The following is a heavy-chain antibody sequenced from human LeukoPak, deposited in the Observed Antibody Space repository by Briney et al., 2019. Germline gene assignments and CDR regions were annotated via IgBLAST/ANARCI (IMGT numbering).Heavy chain of an antibody. D-gene: IGHD2-2*01. J-gene: IGHJ5*02. CDR1: GYSISSGYY. CDR3: ARGGSGIVVVPAAMLNWFDP. V-gene: IGHV4-4*07. CDR2: IYTSGST. Sequence: SETLSLTCTVSGYSISSGYYWSWIRQPAGKGLEWIGRIYTSGSTNYNPSLKSRVTMSVDTSKNQFSLKLSSVTAADTAVYYCARGGSGIVVVPAAMLNWFDPWGQGTLVTVSS.